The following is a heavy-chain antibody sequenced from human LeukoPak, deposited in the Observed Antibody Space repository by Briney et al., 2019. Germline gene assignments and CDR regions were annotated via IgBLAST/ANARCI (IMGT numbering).Heavy chain of an antibody. CDR2: IYYSGST. V-gene: IGHV4-59*13. CDR3: ARGGIVGARVFDY. Sequence: PSEPLTLTCTVSGGSISSYYWSWIWQPTGKGLEWIGYIYYSGSTNYNPSLKSRVTISVDTSKNQFSLKLSSVTAADTAVYYCARGGIVGARVFDYWGQGTLVTVSS. D-gene: IGHD1-26*01. CDR1: GGSISSYY. J-gene: IGHJ4*02.